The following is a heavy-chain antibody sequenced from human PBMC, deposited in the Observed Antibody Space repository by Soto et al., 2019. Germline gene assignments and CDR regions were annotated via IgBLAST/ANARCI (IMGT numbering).Heavy chain of an antibody. CDR2: ISYSGST. Sequence: AETLSLTCTVSGFSFSSYYWTWLRQAPGRGLEWIGYISYSGSTYYNPSLKSRVTISADTSKNQYSLRMNAMIAADTAVYYCARADPDASVGFWGQGTLVTVSS. D-gene: IGHD2-15*01. CDR1: GFSFSSYY. V-gene: IGHV4-59*01. J-gene: IGHJ4*02. CDR3: ARADPDASVGF.